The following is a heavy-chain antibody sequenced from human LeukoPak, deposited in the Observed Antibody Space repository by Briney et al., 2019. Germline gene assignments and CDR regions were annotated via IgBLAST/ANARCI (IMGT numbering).Heavy chain of an antibody. V-gene: IGHV3-53*01. CDR2: IYSGGDI. CDR1: GFTVSSNY. Sequence: GGSLRLSCAASGFTVSSNYVSWVRQAPGKGLEWVSVIYSGGDIYYADSVKGRFTLSRDNSKNLLYLQMNSLRAEDTAVYYCARGGAARSAGHWGQGTLVTVSS. J-gene: IGHJ4*02. CDR3: ARGGAARSAGH. D-gene: IGHD6-6*01.